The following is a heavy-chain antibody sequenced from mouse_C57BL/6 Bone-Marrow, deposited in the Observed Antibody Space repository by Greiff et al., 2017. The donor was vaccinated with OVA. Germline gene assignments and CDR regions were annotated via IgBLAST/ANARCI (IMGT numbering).Heavy chain of an antibody. CDR3: ARRHYYAMDY. CDR1: GFSLTSYG. CDR2: IWSGGST. V-gene: IGHV2-2*01. Sequence: VQVVESGPGLVQPSQSLSITCTVSGFSLTSYGVHWVRQSPGKGLEWLGGIWSGGSTDDNAAFISRLSISKDNSKSQVFFKMNSLQADDTAIYYCARRHYYAMDYWGQGTSVTVSS. J-gene: IGHJ4*01.